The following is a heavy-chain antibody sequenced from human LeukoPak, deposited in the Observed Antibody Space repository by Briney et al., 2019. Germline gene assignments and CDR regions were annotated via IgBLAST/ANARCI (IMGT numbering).Heavy chain of an antibody. Sequence: GGSLRLSCAASGFTFSSYWMHWVRQAPGKGLVWVSRINSDGSSTSYADSVKGRFTISRDNAKNTLYLQMNSLRAKDTAVYYCARGYGSRRDGMGVWGQGTTVTVSS. CDR2: INSDGSST. J-gene: IGHJ6*02. D-gene: IGHD3-10*01. CDR1: GFTFSSYW. CDR3: ARGYGSRRDGMGV. V-gene: IGHV3-74*01.